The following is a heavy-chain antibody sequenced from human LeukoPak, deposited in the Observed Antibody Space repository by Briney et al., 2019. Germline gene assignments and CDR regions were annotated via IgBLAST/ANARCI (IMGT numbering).Heavy chain of an antibody. CDR2: ISYDGSNN. Sequence: GGSLRLSCAASGFTFRNFGMHWFRRAPGKGLEWVAVISYDGSNNYYADSVKGRFTISRDNSKNTLYLQMNSLRAEDTAVYYCAKDLGHCTNGVCYSGAFHIWGQGTMVTVSS. CDR1: GFTFRNFG. V-gene: IGHV3-30*18. CDR3: AKDLGHCTNGVCYSGAFHI. D-gene: IGHD2-8*01. J-gene: IGHJ3*02.